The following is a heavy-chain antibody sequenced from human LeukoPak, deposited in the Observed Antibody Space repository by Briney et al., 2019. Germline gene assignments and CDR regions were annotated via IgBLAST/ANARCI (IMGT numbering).Heavy chain of an antibody. V-gene: IGHV6-1*01. CDR1: GDSVPSNSAA. J-gene: IGHJ4*02. Sequence: SQTLSLTCAISGDSVPSNSAAWNWIRQSPSRGLEWLGRTYYRSKWFNDYAVSVESRITINPDTSKNQFSLQLNSVTPEDTAVYYCARENDYLDTRGFNIWGQGALVTVSS. CDR3: ARENDYLDTRGFNI. D-gene: IGHD3-22*01. CDR2: TYYRSKWFN.